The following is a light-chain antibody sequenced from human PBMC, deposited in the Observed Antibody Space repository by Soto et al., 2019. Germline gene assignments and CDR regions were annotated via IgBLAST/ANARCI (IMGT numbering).Light chain of an antibody. CDR3: SSYNSSSPYV. CDR2: DVS. CDR1: SSDVGGYNY. J-gene: IGLJ1*01. Sequence: QSVLTQPASVSGAPGQSITISCTGTSSDVGGYNYVSWYQQHPGKAPKLMIYDVSNRPSGVSNRFSGSKSDNTASLTVSGLQAEGEADYYCSSYNSSSPYVFGPGTKVTVL. V-gene: IGLV2-14*01.